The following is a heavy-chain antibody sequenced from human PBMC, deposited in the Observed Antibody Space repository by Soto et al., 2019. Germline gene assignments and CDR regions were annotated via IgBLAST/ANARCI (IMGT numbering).Heavy chain of an antibody. CDR1: GYSFTSYW. CDR2: IYPGDSDT. V-gene: IGHV5-51*01. D-gene: IGHD4-17*01. J-gene: IGHJ6*02. CDR3: ARHPDYGGYYYYYGMDV. Sequence: GESLKISCKGSGYSFTSYWIGWVRQMPGKGLEWMGIIYPGDSDTRYSPSFQGQVTISADKSISTAYLQWSSLKASDTAMYYCARHPDYGGYYYYYGMDVWGQGTTVTVSS.